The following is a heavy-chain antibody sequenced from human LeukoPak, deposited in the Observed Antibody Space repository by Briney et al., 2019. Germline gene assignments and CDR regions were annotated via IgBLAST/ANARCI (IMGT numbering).Heavy chain of an antibody. CDR2: IYYTGST. CDR3: AREVVRAYAFDI. CDR1: GGSISSYY. D-gene: IGHD2-15*01. J-gene: IGHJ3*02. Sequence: SETLSLTCTVSGGSISSYYWSWIRQPPGKGLEWIGYIYYTGSTNYNPSLKSRVTISEDTPKNQFSLKLSSVTGADTAVYYCAREVVRAYAFDIWGQGTMVTVSS. V-gene: IGHV4-59*01.